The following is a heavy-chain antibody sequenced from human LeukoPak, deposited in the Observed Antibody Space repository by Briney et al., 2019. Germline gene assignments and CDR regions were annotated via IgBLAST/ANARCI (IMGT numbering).Heavy chain of an antibody. Sequence: PGGSLRLSCTASRLTFSTDWVHWVRQAPGKGLVWVSQIKFDGSLASYADSVKGRFTISRDNAKNTLYLQMNTLGTEDTAVYYCVTGHYDSRMYFDLWGRGTLVTVSS. J-gene: IGHJ2*01. CDR2: IKFDGSLA. CDR1: RLTFSTDW. V-gene: IGHV3-74*01. D-gene: IGHD3-16*01. CDR3: VTGHYDSRMYFDL.